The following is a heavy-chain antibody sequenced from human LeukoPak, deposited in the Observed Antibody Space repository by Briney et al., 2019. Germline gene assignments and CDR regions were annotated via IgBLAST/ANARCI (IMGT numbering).Heavy chain of an antibody. CDR2: INPNSGGT. J-gene: IGHJ1*01. Sequence: EASVKVSCKAAGYTFTGYYMHWVRQAPGQGLEWMGWINPNSGGTNYAQKFQGRVTMTRDTSISTAYMELSRLTSDDTAVYYCARAQDGYNFSGYFQHWGQGTLVTVSS. V-gene: IGHV1-2*02. D-gene: IGHD5-24*01. CDR1: GYTFTGYY. CDR3: ARAQDGYNFSGYFQH.